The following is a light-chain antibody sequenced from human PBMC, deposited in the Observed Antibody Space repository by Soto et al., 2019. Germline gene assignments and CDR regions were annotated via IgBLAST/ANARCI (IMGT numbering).Light chain of an antibody. CDR2: DAS. CDR1: QTISGW. Sequence: DIQMTQSPSTLSAPVGDTVTITCRASQTISGWLAWYQQRPGKAPNLLIFDASTLESGVPSRFSGSGSGTTFTLTISSLQSDDFAVYYCQQYGSSGTFGQGTKVDIK. J-gene: IGKJ1*01. CDR3: QQYGSSGT. V-gene: IGKV1-5*01.